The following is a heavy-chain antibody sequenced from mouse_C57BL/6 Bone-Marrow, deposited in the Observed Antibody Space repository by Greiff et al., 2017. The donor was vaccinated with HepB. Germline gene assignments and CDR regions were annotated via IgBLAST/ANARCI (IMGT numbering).Heavy chain of an antibody. CDR1: GFTFSSYA. J-gene: IGHJ4*01. V-gene: IGHV5-4*01. Sequence: EVKLMESGGGLVKPGGSLKLSCAASGFTFSSYAMSWVRQTPEKRLEWVATISDGGSYTYYPDNVKGRFTISRDNAKNNLYLQMSHLKSEDTAMYYCAIDYYYGSTYYYAMDYWGQGTSVTVPS. CDR2: ISDGGSYT. CDR3: AIDYYYGSTYYYAMDY. D-gene: IGHD1-1*01.